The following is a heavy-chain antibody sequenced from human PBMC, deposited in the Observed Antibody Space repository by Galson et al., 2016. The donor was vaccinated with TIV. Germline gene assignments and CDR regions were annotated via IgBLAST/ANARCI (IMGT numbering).Heavy chain of an antibody. V-gene: IGHV4-34*01. CDR1: GGSFSEFY. Sequence: SETLSLTCNVSGGSFSEFYWHWIRQSPGKRLEWIGDTNYRGSTDYNPSLEGRVTISVATSKNQFSLKLTSLSAADTSVYYCARGRRIMLRVGDVPPYGMDVWGQGPMVTVSS. J-gene: IGHJ6*02. CDR2: TNYRGST. D-gene: IGHD3-10*01. CDR3: ARGRRIMLRVGDVPPYGMDV.